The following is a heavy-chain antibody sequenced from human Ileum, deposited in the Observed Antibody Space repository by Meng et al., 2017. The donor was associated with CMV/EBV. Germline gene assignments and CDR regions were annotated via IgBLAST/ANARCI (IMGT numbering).Heavy chain of an antibody. D-gene: IGHD3-22*01. CDR1: GYTFTTYD. Sequence: ASVKVSCKASGYTFTTYDINWVRQATGQGLEWMGWINPNSGGTNYAQKFQGRVTMTRDTSISTAYMELSRLRSDDTAVYYFARAEYYDSSGYPPGYYWGQGTLVTVAS. J-gene: IGHJ4*02. CDR2: INPNSGGT. V-gene: IGHV1-2*02. CDR3: ARAEYYDSSGYPPGYY.